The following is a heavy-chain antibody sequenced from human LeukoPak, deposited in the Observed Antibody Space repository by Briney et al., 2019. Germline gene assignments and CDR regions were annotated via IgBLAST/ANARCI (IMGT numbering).Heavy chain of an antibody. J-gene: IGHJ6*03. CDR2: IIPIFGTA. CDR1: GGTFSSYA. Sequence: SVKVSCKASGGTFSSYAISRVRQAPGQGLEWMGRIIPIFGTANYAQKFQGRVTITADESTSTAYMELSSLRSEDTAVYYCARDGSRGLDYLDHYYYYYMDVWGKGTTVTVSS. V-gene: IGHV1-69*13. D-gene: IGHD2-2*01. CDR3: ARDGSRGLDYLDHYYYYYMDV.